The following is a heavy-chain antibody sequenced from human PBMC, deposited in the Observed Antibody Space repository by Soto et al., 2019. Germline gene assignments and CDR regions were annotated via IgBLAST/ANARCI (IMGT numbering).Heavy chain of an antibody. J-gene: IGHJ6*02. D-gene: IGHD6-6*01. V-gene: IGHV1-69*13. Sequence: SVKVSCKASGGTFSSYAISWVRQAPGQGLEWMGGIIPIFGTANYAQKFQGRVTITADESTSTAYMELSSLRSEDTAVYYCARDIAARYYYYGMDVWGQGATVTVSS. CDR3: ARDIAARYYYYGMDV. CDR2: IIPIFGTA. CDR1: GGTFSSYA.